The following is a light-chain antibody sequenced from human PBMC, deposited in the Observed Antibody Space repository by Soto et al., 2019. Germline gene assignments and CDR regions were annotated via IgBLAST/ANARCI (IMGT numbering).Light chain of an antibody. CDR1: SSDIGAYNY. CDR3: SSFTGSNYV. CDR2: DVI. J-gene: IGLJ1*01. Sequence: QSALTEPASVSGSPGQSITISCTGASSDIGAYNYVSWYQQHPGKTPKVIIYDVITRPSGVSNRFRGSKSGNTASLTISGLQAEDAADYYCSSFTGSNYVFGTGTKLPVL. V-gene: IGLV2-14*03.